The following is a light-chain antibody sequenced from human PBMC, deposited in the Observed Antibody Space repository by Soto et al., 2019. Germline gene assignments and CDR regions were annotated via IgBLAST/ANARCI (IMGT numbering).Light chain of an antibody. V-gene: IGKV3D-20*02. Sequence: EFVLTQSPGTLSLSPGERATLSCRASQTVRNNYLAWYQQKPGQAPRLLIYDASSRATGIPDRFSGGGSGTDFTLTISSLQSEDFAVYYCQQYNNWPWTSGQGTKVDIK. J-gene: IGKJ1*01. CDR1: QTVRNNY. CDR3: QQYNNWPWT. CDR2: DAS.